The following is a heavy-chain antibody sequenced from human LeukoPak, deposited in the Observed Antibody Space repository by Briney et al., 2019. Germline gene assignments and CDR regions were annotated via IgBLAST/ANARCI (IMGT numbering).Heavy chain of an antibody. CDR1: GFTFKNYV. J-gene: IGHJ4*02. Sequence: GGSLRLSCAASGFTFKNYVMNWVRQAPGKGLEWISAMSGSGDITYYADSVKGRFTISRDNSKNTLYLQMNSLRAEDTAVYYCAKGLSYKYSSGWYGDYWGQGTLVTVSS. CDR3: AKGLSYKYSSGWYGDY. CDR2: MSGSGDIT. D-gene: IGHD6-19*01. V-gene: IGHV3-23*01.